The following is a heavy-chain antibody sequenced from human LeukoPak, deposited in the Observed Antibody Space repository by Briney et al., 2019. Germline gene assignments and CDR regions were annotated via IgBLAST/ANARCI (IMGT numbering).Heavy chain of an antibody. CDR1: GSTVTSNW. Sequence: GXXLRLSCAASGSTVTSNWIHWVRQAPGKGLVWVSRINDAGSGTIYADSVKGGFTISRDTAKNTGYLQMNSLRVDDTAVYYCATVFDLWGQGTLVTVSS. CDR2: INDAGSGT. V-gene: IGHV3-74*01. CDR3: ATVFDL. J-gene: IGHJ4*02.